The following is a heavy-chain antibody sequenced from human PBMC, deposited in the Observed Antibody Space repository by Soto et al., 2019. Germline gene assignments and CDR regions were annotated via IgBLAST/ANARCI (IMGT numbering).Heavy chain of an antibody. V-gene: IGHV4-31*03. CDR1: GDSIRGGGHY. Sequence: QVQLQESGPGLVKPSQTLSLTCSVSGDSIRGGGHYWNWIRQFPGKGVEWIGYVYHSGGTHYNPSLRGRLTISIDTSKNQFSLRLISVTAADTALYYCARDTGLAPTVWGYWGHGTQVTVSS. CDR3: ARDTGLAPTVWGY. J-gene: IGHJ4*03. CDR2: VYHSGGT. D-gene: IGHD7-27*01.